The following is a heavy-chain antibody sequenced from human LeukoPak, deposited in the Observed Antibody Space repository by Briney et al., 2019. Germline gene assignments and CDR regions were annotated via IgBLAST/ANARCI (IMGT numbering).Heavy chain of an antibody. CDR2: IYSGGTT. Sequence: GGSLRLSCAASGFTVSSIYMSWVRQAPGKGLEWVSVIYSGGTTYYADSVKGRFTISRDNSKNTLYLQMNSLRAEDTAVYYCAKMYASGWYGENWGQGTLVTVSS. CDR1: GFTVSSIY. D-gene: IGHD6-19*01. V-gene: IGHV3-53*01. J-gene: IGHJ4*02. CDR3: AKMYASGWYGEN.